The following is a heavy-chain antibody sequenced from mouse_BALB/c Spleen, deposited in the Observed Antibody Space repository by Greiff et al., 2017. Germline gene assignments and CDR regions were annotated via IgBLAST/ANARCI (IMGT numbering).Heavy chain of an antibody. D-gene: IGHD2-14*01. V-gene: IGHV5-4*02. J-gene: IGHJ4*01. CDR2: ISDGGSYT. CDR1: GFTFSDYY. CDR3: ARGGYGYAMDY. Sequence: EVKLMESGGGLVKPGGSLNLSCAASGFTFSDYYMYWVRQTPEKRLEWVATISDGGSYTYYPDSVKGRFTISRDNAKNNLYLQMSSLKSEDTAMYYCARGGYGYAMDYWGQGTSVTVSS.